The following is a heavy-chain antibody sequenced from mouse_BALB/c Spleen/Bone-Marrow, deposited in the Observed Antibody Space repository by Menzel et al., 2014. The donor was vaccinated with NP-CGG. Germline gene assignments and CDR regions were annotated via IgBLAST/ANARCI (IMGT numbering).Heavy chain of an antibody. V-gene: IGHV1S56*01. J-gene: IGHJ4*01. CDR1: GYTLTTYY. D-gene: IGHD2-3*01. CDR2: IYPRNVNT. Sequence: QVQLQQSGPELVKPGASVRMSCKASGYTLTTYYIHWVKQRPGQGLEWIGWIYPRNVNTNYNEKFRGRATLTADKSSSTAYMQLSSLTSEDSAVYFCARWLLPYYAMDYWGQGTSVTVSS. CDR3: ARWLLPYYAMDY.